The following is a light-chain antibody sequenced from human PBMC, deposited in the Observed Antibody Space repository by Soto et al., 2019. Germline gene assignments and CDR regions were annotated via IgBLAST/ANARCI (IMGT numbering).Light chain of an antibody. CDR3: QQYGSSPLT. Sequence: EIVLTQSPGTLSFSPWEIATLSCRASQSVSRSYLAWYQQKPGQAPRLLIYVASSRATGIPDRFSGSGSGKDFTLTISRLEPEDFAVYYCQQYGSSPLTFGGGTKVDIK. CDR2: VAS. CDR1: QSVSRSY. V-gene: IGKV3-20*01. J-gene: IGKJ4*01.